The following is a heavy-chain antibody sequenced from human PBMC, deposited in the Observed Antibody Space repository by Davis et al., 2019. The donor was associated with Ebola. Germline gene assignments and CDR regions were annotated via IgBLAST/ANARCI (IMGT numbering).Heavy chain of an antibody. CDR1: GFTFSDYC. CDR2: ITSSGSNI. Sequence: GGSLRLSCAASGFTFSDYCMSWIRQAPGKGLEWVSYITSSGSNIYYADSVKGRFTISRDNAKNSVYLQMNSLRAEDTAVYYCARDYSDDLYYYYYMDVWGKGTTVTVSS. V-gene: IGHV3-11*04. CDR3: ARDYSDDLYYYYYMDV. D-gene: IGHD4-11*01. J-gene: IGHJ6*03.